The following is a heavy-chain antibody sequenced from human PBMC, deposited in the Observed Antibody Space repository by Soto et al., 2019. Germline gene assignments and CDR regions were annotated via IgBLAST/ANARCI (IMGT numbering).Heavy chain of an antibody. V-gene: IGHV3-73*02. Sequence: EVQLVESGGGLVQPGGSLKLSCAASGFTFSGSAMHWVRQASGKGLEWVGRIRSKANSYATAYAASVKGRFTISRDDSKNTAYLQMNSLKTEDTAVYYCTRLNSSSWYVYWGQGTLVTVSS. D-gene: IGHD6-13*01. CDR3: TRLNSSSWYVY. CDR2: IRSKANSYAT. CDR1: GFTFSGSA. J-gene: IGHJ4*02.